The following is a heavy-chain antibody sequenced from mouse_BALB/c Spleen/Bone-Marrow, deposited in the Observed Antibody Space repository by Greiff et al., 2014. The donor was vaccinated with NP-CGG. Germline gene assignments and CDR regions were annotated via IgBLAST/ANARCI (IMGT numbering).Heavy chain of an antibody. CDR1: GYSFTGYT. CDR3: ARENYGSSYGFAY. Sequence: EVQLVESGPELVKPGASMKISCKASGYSFTGYTMNWVKQSHGKNLEWIGLINPYNGGTSYNKKFKGKATLTVDKSSSTAYMPLLSLTSEDSAVYYCARENYGSSYGFAYWGQGTLVTVSA. CDR2: INPYNGGT. V-gene: IGHV1S135*01. J-gene: IGHJ3*01. D-gene: IGHD1-1*01.